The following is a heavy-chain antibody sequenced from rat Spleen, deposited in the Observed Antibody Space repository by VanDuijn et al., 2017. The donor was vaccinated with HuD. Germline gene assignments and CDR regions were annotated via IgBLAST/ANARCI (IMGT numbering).Heavy chain of an antibody. CDR1: GFTFSDFY. J-gene: IGHJ2*01. Sequence: EVQLVESDGGLVQPGRSLKLSCAASGFTFSDFYMAWVRQAPTKGLEWVATIRPSGSNTYYRDSVKGRFTVSRDNAKSTLYLQMDSLRSEDTATYYCARQRGHTMGPFDYWGQGVKVTVSS. D-gene: IGHD1-7*01. V-gene: IGHV5-25*01. CDR2: IRPSGSNT. CDR3: ARQRGHTMGPFDY.